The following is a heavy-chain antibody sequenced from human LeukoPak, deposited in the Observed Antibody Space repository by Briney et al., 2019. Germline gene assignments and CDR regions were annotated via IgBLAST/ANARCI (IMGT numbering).Heavy chain of an antibody. CDR3: AKSPYALGSYGIAGDY. CDR1: GFTFSSYS. CDR2: FSGTGGTS. J-gene: IGHJ4*02. V-gene: IGHV3-23*01. Sequence: GGSLRLSCAASGFTFSSYSMSWVRQAPGKGLEWVSSFSGTGGTSNYADSVMGRFTISSDISKNTLYLQMTSLRAEDTAVFYCAKSPYALGSYGIAGDYWGQGTLVTVSS. D-gene: IGHD3-10*01.